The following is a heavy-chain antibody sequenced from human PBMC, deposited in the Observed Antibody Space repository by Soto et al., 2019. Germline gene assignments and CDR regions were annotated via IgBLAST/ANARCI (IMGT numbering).Heavy chain of an antibody. J-gene: IGHJ3*02. D-gene: IGHD6-19*01. V-gene: IGHV3-23*01. CDR3: AQARQWLQDAFDI. Sequence: EVQLLESGGGLVQPGGSLRLSCAASGFTFSSYAMSWVRQAPGKGLEWVSAISGSGGSTYYADSVKGRFTISRDNSKNTLYLQRNSLRAEDTAVYYCAQARQWLQDAFDIWGQGTMVTVSS. CDR2: ISGSGGST. CDR1: GFTFSSYA.